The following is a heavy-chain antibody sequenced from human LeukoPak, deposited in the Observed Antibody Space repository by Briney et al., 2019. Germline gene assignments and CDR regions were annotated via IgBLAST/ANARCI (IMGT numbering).Heavy chain of an antibody. CDR3: VREGNDLLSKNFDY. V-gene: IGHV1-2*02. CDR2: VNPHSGVR. Sequence: EASVKVSCKSSGFTFSDYYIHWVRQAPVQGLEWMGYVNPHSGVRSSPQKFQGRVTMTPDTSISVVYMELSSLTSDDTAIYYCVREGNDLLSKNFDYWGQGTLVTVSS. J-gene: IGHJ4*02. CDR1: GFTFSDYY. D-gene: IGHD2/OR15-2a*01.